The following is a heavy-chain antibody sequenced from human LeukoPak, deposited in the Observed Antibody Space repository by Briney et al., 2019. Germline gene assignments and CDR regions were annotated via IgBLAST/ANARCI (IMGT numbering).Heavy chain of an antibody. D-gene: IGHD5-12*01. CDR2: VFYSGNT. CDR1: GVPISSDSYY. V-gene: IGHV4-39*01. J-gene: IGHJ4*02. Sequence: PSETLSLTCTVFGVPISSDSYYWGWIRQPPGRGLEWIGNVFYSGNTYYNPSLKSRVSISVDTSKNQFSLKLNSVTAADTAVYYCARGGYSGYDWDFDYWGQGTLVTVSS. CDR3: ARGGYSGYDWDFDY.